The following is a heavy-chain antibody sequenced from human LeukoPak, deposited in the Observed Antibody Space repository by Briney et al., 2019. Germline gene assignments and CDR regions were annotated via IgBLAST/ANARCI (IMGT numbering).Heavy chain of an antibody. V-gene: IGHV1-69*06. J-gene: IGHJ4*02. CDR2: IIPIFGTA. CDR3: ARSSIIAAAGPYYFDY. D-gene: IGHD6-13*01. Sequence: SVKVSCKASGYTFTGYYMHWVRQAPGQGLEWMGGIIPIFGTANYAQKFQGRVTITADKSTTTAYMELSSLRSEDTAVYYCARSSIIAAAGPYYFDYWGQGTLVTVSS. CDR1: GYTFTGYY.